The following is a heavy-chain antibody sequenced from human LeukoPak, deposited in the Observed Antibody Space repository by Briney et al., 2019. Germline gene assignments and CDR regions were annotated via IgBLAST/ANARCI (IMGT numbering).Heavy chain of an antibody. V-gene: IGHV1-46*01. CDR3: ARDTNGIYYYDSSGLYY. CDR2: INPGGGST. Sequence: ASVEVSCKASGYTFTSYYMHWVRQAPGQGLEWMGIINPGGGSTSYAQKFQGRVTMTRDTSTSTVYMELSSLRSEDTAVYYCARDTNGIYYYDSSGLYYWGQGTLVTVSS. D-gene: IGHD3-22*01. J-gene: IGHJ4*02. CDR1: GYTFTSYY.